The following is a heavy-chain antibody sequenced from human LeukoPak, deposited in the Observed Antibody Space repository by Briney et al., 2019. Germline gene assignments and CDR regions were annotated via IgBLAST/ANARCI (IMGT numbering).Heavy chain of an antibody. J-gene: IGHJ4*02. CDR1: GYTFTSYG. CDR3: ARGGITMVRGARKTFFDY. D-gene: IGHD3-10*01. CDR2: ISAYNGNT. Sequence: ASVKVSCKASGYTFTSYGISWVRQAPGQGLEWMGWISAYNGNTNYAQKLQGRVTMTTHTSTSTAYMELRSLRSDGTAVYYCARGGITMVRGARKTFFDYWGQGTLVTVSS. V-gene: IGHV1-18*01.